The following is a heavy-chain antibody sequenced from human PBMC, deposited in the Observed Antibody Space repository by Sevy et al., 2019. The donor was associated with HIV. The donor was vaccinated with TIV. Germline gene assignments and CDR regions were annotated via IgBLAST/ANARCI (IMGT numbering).Heavy chain of an antibody. D-gene: IGHD3-10*01. Sequence: ASVKVSCKASGGTFSSYAISWVRQAPGQGLEWMGGIIPIFGTANYAQKFQGRVTITADESTSTAYMELSSLRSEDTAVYYWARGSVLVVRGVIIAALVKAESYYYGMDVWGQGTTVTVSS. CDR2: IIPIFGTA. CDR3: ARGSVLVVRGVIIAALVKAESYYYGMDV. V-gene: IGHV1-69*13. J-gene: IGHJ6*02. CDR1: GGTFSSYA.